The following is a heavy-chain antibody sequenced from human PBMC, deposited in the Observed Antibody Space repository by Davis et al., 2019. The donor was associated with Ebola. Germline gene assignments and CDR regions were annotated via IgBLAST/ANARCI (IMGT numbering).Heavy chain of an antibody. CDR1: GFSLSTSGMC. J-gene: IGHJ4*02. V-gene: IGHV2-70*11. CDR3: ARIPRGGSGWYYFDY. D-gene: IGHD6-19*01. Sequence: SGPTLVKPTQTLTLTCTFSGFSLSTSGMCVSWIRQPPGKALEWLARIDWDDDKYYSTSLKTRLTISKDTSKNQVVLTMTNMDPVDTATYYCARIPRGGSGWYYFDYWGQGTLVTVSS. CDR2: IDWDDDK.